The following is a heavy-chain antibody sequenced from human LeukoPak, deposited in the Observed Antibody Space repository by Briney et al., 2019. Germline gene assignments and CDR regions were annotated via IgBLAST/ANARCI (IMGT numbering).Heavy chain of an antibody. CDR1: GFTFSSYW. CDR3: ARESDFWSGYYFDY. V-gene: IGHV3-53*01. D-gene: IGHD3-3*01. CDR2: IYSGGST. J-gene: IGHJ4*02. Sequence: GGSLRLSCAASGFTFSSYWMSWVRQAPGKGLEWVSVIYSGGSTYYADSVKGRFTISRDNSKNTLYLQMNSLRAEDTAVYYCARESDFWSGYYFDYWGQGTLVTVSS.